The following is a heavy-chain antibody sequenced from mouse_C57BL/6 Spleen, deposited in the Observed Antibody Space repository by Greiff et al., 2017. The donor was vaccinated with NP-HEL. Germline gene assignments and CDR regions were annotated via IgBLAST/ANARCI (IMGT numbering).Heavy chain of an antibody. CDR2: INPSNGGT. D-gene: IGHD3-2*02. CDR1: GYTFTSYW. Sequence: VQLQQPGTELVKPGASVKLSCKASGYTFTSYWMHWVKQRPGQGLEWIGNINPSNGGTNYNQKFKGKATLTVDKSSSTAYMELRSLTSEDAAVYYCARSAQGYAMDYWGQGTSVTVSS. J-gene: IGHJ4*01. V-gene: IGHV1-53*01. CDR3: ARSAQGYAMDY.